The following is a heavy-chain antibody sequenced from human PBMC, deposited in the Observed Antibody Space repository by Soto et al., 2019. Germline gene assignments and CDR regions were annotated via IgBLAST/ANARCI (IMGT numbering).Heavy chain of an antibody. J-gene: IGHJ4*02. Sequence: LRLSCTPSGFTVKGNYVGWARQASGKGMEWVSIIFSAGMTYYTDSVKGRFTVSKDIPKNTLSLQMNSLRADDTAVYFCAGAYSFNYAFDYWGLGTPVTVSS. CDR3: AGAYSFNYAFDY. V-gene: IGHV3-53*01. CDR2: IFSAGMT. CDR1: GFTVKGNY. D-gene: IGHD3-16*01.